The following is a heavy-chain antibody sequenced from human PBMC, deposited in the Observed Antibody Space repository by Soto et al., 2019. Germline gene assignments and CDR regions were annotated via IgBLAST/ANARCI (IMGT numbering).Heavy chain of an antibody. Sequence: QVQLQQSGPGLVKPSQTLSLTCAISGDSVSSNSATWAWIRQSPSRGLEWLGRTYYRSKWYNDYAVSVKSRITINPDTSNNQLSLQLNSVTPDDTAVYYCAILIGNSWLDSWGQGTLVTVSS. CDR3: AILIGNSWLDS. J-gene: IGHJ5*01. CDR2: TYYRSKWYN. V-gene: IGHV6-1*01. D-gene: IGHD2-8*01. CDR1: GDSVSSNSAT.